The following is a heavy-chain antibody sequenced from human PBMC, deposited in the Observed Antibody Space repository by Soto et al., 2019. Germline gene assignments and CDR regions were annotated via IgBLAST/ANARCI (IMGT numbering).Heavy chain of an antibody. CDR1: GGTFSSYA. Sequence: QGQLVQSGAEVKKPGSSVKVSCKASGGTFSSYAISWVRQAPGQGLEWMGGIIPIFGTANYAQKFQGRVTITADESTSTAYMELSSLRSEDTAVYYCARGLGADISYCGGDCYSVWGQGTLVTVSS. CDR2: IIPIFGTA. V-gene: IGHV1-69*01. J-gene: IGHJ4*02. D-gene: IGHD2-21*02. CDR3: ARGLGADISYCGGDCYSV.